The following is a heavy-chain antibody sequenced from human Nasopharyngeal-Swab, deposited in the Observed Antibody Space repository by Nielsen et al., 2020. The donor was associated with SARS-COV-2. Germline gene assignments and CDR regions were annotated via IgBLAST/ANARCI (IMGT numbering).Heavy chain of an antibody. D-gene: IGHD1-1*01. V-gene: IGHV4-34*01. CDR1: GGVFSGFY. Sequence: SETLSLTCAVYGGVFSGFYWSWIRQSPGEGPVWIVEINLSGITVYNPSPKSRVSMSVDTSKNQVFLNLRSVTAADTALYYCARGRRERAPRYYYYGMDVWGQGTTVTVS. J-gene: IGHJ6*02. CDR3: ARGRRERAPRYYYYGMDV. CDR2: INLSGIT.